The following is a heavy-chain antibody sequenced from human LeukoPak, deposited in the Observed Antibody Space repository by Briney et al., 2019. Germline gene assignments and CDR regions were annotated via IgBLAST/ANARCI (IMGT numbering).Heavy chain of an antibody. D-gene: IGHD5-18*01. V-gene: IGHV4-61*01. CDR3: AREAMYSYGNNFDY. CDR2: IYYSGST. J-gene: IGHJ4*02. CDR1: GGSVSSGSYY. Sequence: SETLSLTCTVSGGSVSSGSYYWSWIRQPPGKGLEWIGYIYYSGSTNYNPFLKSRVTISVDTSKNQFSLKLSSVTAADTAVYHCAREAMYSYGNNFDYWGQGTLVTVSS.